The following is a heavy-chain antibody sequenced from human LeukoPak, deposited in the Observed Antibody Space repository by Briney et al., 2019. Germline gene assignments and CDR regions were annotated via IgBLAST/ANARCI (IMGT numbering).Heavy chain of an antibody. CDR2: INPNSGGT. V-gene: IGHV1-2*02. CDR3: AREDIVVVVAATYNWFDP. D-gene: IGHD2-15*01. J-gene: IGHJ5*02. Sequence: ASVKVSCKASGYTFTGYYMHWVRQAPGQGLEWMGWINPNSGGTNYAQKFQGRVTMTRDTSISTAYMELSRLRSDDTAVYYSAREDIVVVVAATYNWFDPWGQGTLVTVSS. CDR1: GYTFTGYY.